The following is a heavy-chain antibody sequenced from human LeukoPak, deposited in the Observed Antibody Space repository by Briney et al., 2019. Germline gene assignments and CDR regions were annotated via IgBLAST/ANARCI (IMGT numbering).Heavy chain of an antibody. V-gene: IGHV1-2*02. Sequence: APVKVSCKASGYTFSPSYMHWVRQAPGHGLEWMGWINPNSGGTTYEHKFQGRVTMTRDTSISTAYMELSRLRSDDAAVYYCARGVGKRDRTSFDYWGQGTLVTVSS. CDR2: INPNSGGT. J-gene: IGHJ4*02. CDR1: GYTFSPSY. D-gene: IGHD1-1*01. CDR3: ARGVGKRDRTSFDY.